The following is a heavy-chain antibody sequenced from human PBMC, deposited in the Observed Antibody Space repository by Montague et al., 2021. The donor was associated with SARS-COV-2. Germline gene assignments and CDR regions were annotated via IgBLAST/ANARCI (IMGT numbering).Heavy chain of an antibody. CDR3: AADTAPSYYYYYGMDV. J-gene: IGHJ6*02. CDR1: GFTFSSYS. CDR2: ISSSSSDI. V-gene: IGHV3-21*01. Sequence: SLRLSCAASGFTFSSYSMNWVRQAPGKGLEWVSSISSSSSDIYYADSVKGRFTISRDNAKNSLYLQMNSLRAEDTAVYYCAADTAPSYYYYYGMDVWGQGTTVTVSS. D-gene: IGHD5-18*01.